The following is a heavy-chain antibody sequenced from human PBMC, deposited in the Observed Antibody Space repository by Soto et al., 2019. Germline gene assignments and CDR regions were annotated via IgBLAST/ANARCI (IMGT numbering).Heavy chain of an antibody. J-gene: IGHJ4*02. CDR2: ISGSGGST. CDR3: AKLAYSSSWYREGGDY. D-gene: IGHD6-13*01. Sequence: GGSLRLSCAASGFTFSSYAMSWVRQAPGKGLEWVSAISGSGGSTYYADSVKGRFTISRDNSKNTLYLQMNSLRAEDTAVYYCAKLAYSSSWYREGGDYWGQGTLVTVSS. V-gene: IGHV3-23*01. CDR1: GFTFSSYA.